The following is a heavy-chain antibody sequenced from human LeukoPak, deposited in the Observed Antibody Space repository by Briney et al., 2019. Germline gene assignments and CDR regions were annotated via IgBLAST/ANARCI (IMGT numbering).Heavy chain of an antibody. CDR2: ISYDGSNK. CDR1: GFTFSSYG. Sequence: GGCLRLSCAAYGFTFSSYGMQWVRQAPGKGRAWVAVISYDGSNKYYADSVKGRFTISRDNSKNTLYLQMNSLRAEDTAVYYCAKPPSTLLFGELLSAYFDYWGQGTLVTVSS. V-gene: IGHV3-30*18. D-gene: IGHD3-10*01. CDR3: AKPPSTLLFGELLSAYFDY. J-gene: IGHJ4*02.